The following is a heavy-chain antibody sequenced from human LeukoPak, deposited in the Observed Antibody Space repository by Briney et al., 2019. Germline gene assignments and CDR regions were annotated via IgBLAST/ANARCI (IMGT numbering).Heavy chain of an antibody. D-gene: IGHD5-18*01. CDR3: TTTAMARRTDY. CDR1: GFTFSNAW. CDR2: IKSKTDGGTT. V-gene: IGHV3-15*01. Sequence: PGGSLRLSCAASGFTFSNAWMSWVRQAPGKGLEWVGRIKSKTDGGTTDYAAPVKGRFTISRDVSKNTLYLQMNSLKTEDTAVYYCTTTAMARRTDYWGQGTLVTVSS. J-gene: IGHJ4*02.